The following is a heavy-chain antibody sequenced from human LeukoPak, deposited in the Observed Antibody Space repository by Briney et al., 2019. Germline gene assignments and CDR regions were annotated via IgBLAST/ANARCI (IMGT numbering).Heavy chain of an antibody. J-gene: IGHJ4*02. V-gene: IGHV1-69*06. Sequence: SVKVSCKASGGTFSSYAISWVRQAPGQGLEWMRGIIPIFGTANYAQKFQGRVTITADKSTSTAYMELSSLRSEDTAVYYCARGHGSGSYYFDYWGQGTLVTVSS. CDR1: GGTFSSYA. CDR2: IIPIFGTA. D-gene: IGHD3-10*01. CDR3: ARGHGSGSYYFDY.